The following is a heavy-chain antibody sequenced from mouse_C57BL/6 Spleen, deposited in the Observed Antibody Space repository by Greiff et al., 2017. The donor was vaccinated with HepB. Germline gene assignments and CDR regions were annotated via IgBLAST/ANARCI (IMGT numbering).Heavy chain of an antibody. J-gene: IGHJ3*01. CDR1: GFTFSDFY. V-gene: IGHV7-1*01. CDR3: ARDAGLLRFAY. Sequence: EVKLVESGGGLVQSGRSLRLSCATSGFTFSDFYMEWVRQAPGKGLEWIAASRNKANDYTTEYSASVKGRFIVSRDTSQSILYLQMNALRAEDTAIYYCARDAGLLRFAYWGQGTLVTVSA. CDR2: SRNKANDYTT. D-gene: IGHD2-10*01.